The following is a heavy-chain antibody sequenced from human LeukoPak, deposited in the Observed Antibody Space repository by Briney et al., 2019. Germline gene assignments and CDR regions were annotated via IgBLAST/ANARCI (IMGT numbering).Heavy chain of an antibody. CDR3: ARGRNYVSDFYFDV. J-gene: IGHJ6*03. V-gene: IGHV4-34*01. D-gene: IGHD1-7*01. CDR2: ISHEGDS. Sequence: SETLSLTCAVYGVSLRGYYWRWIRQSPEKGLEWIGEISHEGDSIYNPSLKRRLTLSVDMSKNQFSLKLRSVTAADTAVYYCARGRNYVSDFYFDVWGKGTTVIVSS. CDR1: GVSLRGYY.